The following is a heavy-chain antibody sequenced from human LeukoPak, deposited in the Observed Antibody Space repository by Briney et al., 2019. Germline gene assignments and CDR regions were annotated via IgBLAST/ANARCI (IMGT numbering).Heavy chain of an antibody. CDR1: GFTFSSYG. V-gene: IGHV3-30*03. Sequence: QPGGSLRLSCAASGFTFSSYGMHWVRQAPGKGLEWVAVISYDGSNKYYAVSVKGRFTISRDNAKNSLYLQMNSLRAEDTAVYYCAVDRRSSSWYQPFDYWGQGTLVTVSP. CDR2: ISYDGSNK. J-gene: IGHJ4*02. D-gene: IGHD6-13*01. CDR3: AVDRRSSSWYQPFDY.